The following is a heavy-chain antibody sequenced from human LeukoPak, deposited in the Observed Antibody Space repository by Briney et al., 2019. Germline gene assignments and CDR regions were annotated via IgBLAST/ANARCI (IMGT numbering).Heavy chain of an antibody. J-gene: IGHJ5*02. CDR2: ITSSSDTI. V-gene: IGHV3-48*01. Sequence: PGGSLRLSCAASEFTFTNFWMSWVRQAPGKGLECVSSITSSSDTIYYADSVKGRFTISRDNAKNSLFLQMNSLRAEDTAVYYCARGPAIEGTLIPWGQGTLVTVSS. CDR1: EFTFTNFW. CDR3: ARGPAIEGTLIP. D-gene: IGHD3-10*01.